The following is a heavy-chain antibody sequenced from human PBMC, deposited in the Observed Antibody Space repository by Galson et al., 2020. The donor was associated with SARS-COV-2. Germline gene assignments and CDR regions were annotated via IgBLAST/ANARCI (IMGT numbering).Heavy chain of an antibody. CDR1: GFSFGSYD. CDR3: ALNHGGYYCDGSAYDY. D-gene: IGHD3-22*01. Sequence: KIGESLKISCEVSGFSFGSYDMSWVRQAPGKGPEWVSFISSNRYYIYYADSVKGRFTISRDNAKNLLYLQMNSLRAEDTAVYYCALNHGGYYCDGSAYDYWGQGTLVTVSP. CDR2: ISSNRYYI. J-gene: IGHJ4*02. V-gene: IGHV3-21*06.